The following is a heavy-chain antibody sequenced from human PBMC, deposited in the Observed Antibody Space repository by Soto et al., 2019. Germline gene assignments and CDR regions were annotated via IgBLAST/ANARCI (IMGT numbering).Heavy chain of an antibody. J-gene: IGHJ5*01. CDR1: GGSFSGYY. CDR2: INHSGSA. Sequence: QVQLQQWGAGLLKPSETLYLTCAVYGGSFSGYYWSWIRQPPGKGLEWIGEINHSGSANYNPSLESRLTIAVDTYKNQSSLEVRSVTAADTAVYYCASAKGYCANSWLDSWGQGNLVTVSS. V-gene: IGHV4-34*01. CDR3: ASAKGYCANSWLDS. D-gene: IGHD1-26*01.